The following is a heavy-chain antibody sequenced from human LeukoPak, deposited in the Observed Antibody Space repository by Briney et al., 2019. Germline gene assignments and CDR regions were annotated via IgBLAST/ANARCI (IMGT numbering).Heavy chain of an antibody. CDR1: GFTFSSYG. CDR3: ARVAGGVTAHFDY. J-gene: IGHJ4*02. V-gene: IGHV3-48*01. Sequence: PGGSLRLSCAASGFTFSSYGMNWVRQAPGKGLEWVSYISSDSSTVYYADSVKGRFTISRDNAKKSLYLQMNSLRADDTAVYYCARVAGGVTAHFDYWGQGTLVTVSS. CDR2: ISSDSSTV. D-gene: IGHD4-23*01.